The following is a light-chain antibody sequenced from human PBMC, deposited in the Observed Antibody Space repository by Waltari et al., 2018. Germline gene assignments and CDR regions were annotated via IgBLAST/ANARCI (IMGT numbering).Light chain of an antibody. CDR2: SAS. CDR1: QSVSSY. CDR3: QKYSNSPHS. Sequence: VILTQSPATLSLSPGERATLSCRASQSVSSYLAWYQQKPGQAPRLLIYSASSSATGIPDRFSGSGSVTEFTLTVSSLEPEDFAVYYCQKYSNSPHSFGQGTKVEIK. V-gene: IGKV3-20*01. J-gene: IGKJ2*03.